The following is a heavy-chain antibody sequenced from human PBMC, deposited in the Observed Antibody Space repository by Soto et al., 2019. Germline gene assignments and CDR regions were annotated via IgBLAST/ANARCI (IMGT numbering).Heavy chain of an antibody. CDR2: IYSSGNT. D-gene: IGHD3-3*01. Sequence: SETLSLTCSVSGGTISGYYWTWIRQPAGKGLEWIGRIYSSGNTKYNPSLQSRVTMSLDTSNSQFSLRLTSVTAADTAVYYCARGQRFSDWFDPWGQGTLVTVSS. J-gene: IGHJ5*02. V-gene: IGHV4-4*07. CDR3: ARGQRFSDWFDP. CDR1: GGTISGYY.